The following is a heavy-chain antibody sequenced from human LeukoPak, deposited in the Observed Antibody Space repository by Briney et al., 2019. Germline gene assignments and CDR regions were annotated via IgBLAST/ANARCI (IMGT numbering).Heavy chain of an antibody. CDR2: FDPEDGET. Sequence: ASVKVSCKVSGYTLTELSIHWVRQAPGKGLEWMGGFDPEDGETIYAQKFQGRLTMTEDTSTDTAYMELSSLRSEDTAVYYCATSDRWYSSGFAILDYWGQGTLVTVSS. V-gene: IGHV1-24*01. J-gene: IGHJ4*02. D-gene: IGHD6-19*01. CDR3: ATSDRWYSSGFAILDY. CDR1: GYTLTELS.